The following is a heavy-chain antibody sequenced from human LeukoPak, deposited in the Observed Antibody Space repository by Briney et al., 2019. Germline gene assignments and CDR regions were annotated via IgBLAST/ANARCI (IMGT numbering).Heavy chain of an antibody. D-gene: IGHD3-9*01. CDR1: GGSISSYY. CDR2: IYYSGST. J-gene: IGHJ3*02. V-gene: IGHV4-59*01. CDR3: ARPSTYYDILTGYYNVGAFDI. Sequence: SETLSLTCTVSGGSISSYYWSWIRQPTGKGLEWIGYIYYSGSTNYNPSLKSRVTISVDTSKNQFSLKLSSVTAADTAVYYCARPSTYYDILTGYYNVGAFDIWGQGTMVTVSS.